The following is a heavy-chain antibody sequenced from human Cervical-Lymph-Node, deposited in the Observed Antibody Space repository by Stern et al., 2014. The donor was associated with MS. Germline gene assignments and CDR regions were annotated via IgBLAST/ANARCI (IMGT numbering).Heavy chain of an antibody. Sequence: QVQLQESGPGLVQPSGTLSLTCAVSGGSVSSTNWWSWVRQSPGKGLEWIGNIYHSGASNYRPSLRSRVSISLANSKNHLSLHLTSVTAADTAVYYCARERQQYCNSEGCSYWYFDLWGRGTLVTVSS. CDR1: GGSVSSTNW. CDR2: IYHSGAS. J-gene: IGHJ2*01. CDR3: ARERQQYCNSEGCSYWYFDL. D-gene: IGHD2/OR15-2a*01. V-gene: IGHV4-4*02.